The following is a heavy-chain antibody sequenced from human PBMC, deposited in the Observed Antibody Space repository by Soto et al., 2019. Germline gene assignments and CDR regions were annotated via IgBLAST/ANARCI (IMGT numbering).Heavy chain of an antibody. CDR1: GFTFDDYT. J-gene: IGHJ4*02. D-gene: IGHD5-18*01. CDR3: AKEYTAMVTFFGYDY. Sequence: GGSLRLSCAASGFTFDDYTMHWVRQAPGKGLEWVSLISWDGGSTYYADSVKGRFTISRDNSKNSLYLQMNSLRTEDTALYYCAKEYTAMVTFFGYDYWGQGTLVTVSS. V-gene: IGHV3-43*01. CDR2: ISWDGGST.